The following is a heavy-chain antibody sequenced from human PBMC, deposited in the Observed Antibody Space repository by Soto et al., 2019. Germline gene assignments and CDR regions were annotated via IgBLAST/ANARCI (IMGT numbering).Heavy chain of an antibody. V-gene: IGHV4-30-2*01. Sequence: PSETLSLTCAVFGASITSGGYSWSWIRQPPGQALDWIGYIYHSGDTFYSPSLRGRVTIPVDRSKNQFSLNLASVTAADTAVYYCARQLMRGVIDYWGQGRLVSVSS. CDR1: GASITSGGYS. J-gene: IGHJ4*02. CDR3: ARQLMRGVIDY. CDR2: IYHSGDT. D-gene: IGHD3-10*01.